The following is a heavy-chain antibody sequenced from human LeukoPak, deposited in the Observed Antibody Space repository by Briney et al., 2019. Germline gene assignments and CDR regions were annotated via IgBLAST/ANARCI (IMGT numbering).Heavy chain of an antibody. J-gene: IGHJ6*03. CDR2: IIPIFGTA. CDR3: ASGRGSYYDFWSDYQPYYYMDV. V-gene: IGHV1-69*13. CDR1: GGTFSSYA. Sequence: SVKVSYKASGGTFSSYAISWVRQAPGQGLEWMGGIIPIFGTANYAQKFQGRVTITADESTSTAYMELSSLRSEDTAVYYCASGRGSYYDFWSDYQPYYYMDVWGKGTTVTVSS. D-gene: IGHD3-3*01.